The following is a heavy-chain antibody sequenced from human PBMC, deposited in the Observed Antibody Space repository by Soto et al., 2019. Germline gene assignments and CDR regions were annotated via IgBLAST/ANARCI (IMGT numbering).Heavy chain of an antibody. CDR1: GGAISSYY. Sequence: QVQLQESGPGLVKPSETLSLTCTVSGGAISSYYWSWIRQPPGKGLEWIGCIHDSGISNYSPALGSRVTRSLDDSKHQVPLTLTSVTAADTALYYCGSLYRSGWRGVFEIWGQGTVVSVSP. J-gene: IGHJ3*02. D-gene: IGHD6-19*01. CDR3: GSLYRSGWRGVFEI. V-gene: IGHV4-59*12. CDR2: IHDSGIS.